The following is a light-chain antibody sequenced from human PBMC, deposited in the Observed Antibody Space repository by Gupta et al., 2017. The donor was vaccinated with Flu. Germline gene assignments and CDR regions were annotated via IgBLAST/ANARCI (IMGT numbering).Light chain of an antibody. CDR2: RDT. Sequence: SSELTQTSSVSVYAGQTATITCSGDELKRKFGRWIQQKPGQTPVLVIYRDTERPSGVPERFYASASDTSAHTIIDGVEVEADDYYYCSYASTNRGVFGGGTRLTVL. J-gene: IGLJ3*02. CDR3: CSYASTNRGV. V-gene: IGLV3-27*01. CDR1: ELKRKF.